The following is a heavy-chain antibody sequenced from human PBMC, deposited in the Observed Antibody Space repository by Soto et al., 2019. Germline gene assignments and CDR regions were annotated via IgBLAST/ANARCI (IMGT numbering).Heavy chain of an antibody. D-gene: IGHD2-2*01. J-gene: IGHJ6*03. CDR3: RAGLSDNYYYMDV. CDR1: GGTFSSYT. Sequence: ASVKVSCKASGGTFSSYTISWVRQAPGQGLEWMGRIIPILGIANYAQKFQGRVTITADKSTSTAYMELSSLRSEDTAVYYCRAGLSDNYYYMDVWGKGTTVTVSS. V-gene: IGHV1-69*02. CDR2: IIPILGIA.